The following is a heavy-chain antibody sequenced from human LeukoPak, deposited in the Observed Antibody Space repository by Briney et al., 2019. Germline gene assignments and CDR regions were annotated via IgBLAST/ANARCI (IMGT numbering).Heavy chain of an antibody. CDR1: GFTFNTYA. J-gene: IGHJ5*02. Sequence: PGGSLRLSCAASGFTFNTYAMSWVRQAPGKGLECVAAVSGSGAGTYYADSVKGRFTISRDNSKTIMYLQMNSLRAEDTAIYYWARCTTAGTGWSNWFDPWGQGTLVTVSS. CDR2: VSGSGAGT. CDR3: ARCTTAGTGWSNWFDP. V-gene: IGHV3-23*01. D-gene: IGHD6-19*01.